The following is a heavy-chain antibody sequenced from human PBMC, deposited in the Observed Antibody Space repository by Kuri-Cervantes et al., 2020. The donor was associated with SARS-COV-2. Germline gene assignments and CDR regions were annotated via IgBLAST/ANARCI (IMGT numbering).Heavy chain of an antibody. D-gene: IGHD3-16*02. CDR1: GGSISSSSYY. J-gene: IGHJ4*02. Sequence: ESLKISCTVSGGSISSSSYYWGWIRQPPGKGLEWIGSIYYSGSTYHNPSLKSRVTISVDTSKNQFSLELSSVTAADTAVYYCARHEVLITFGGVIVSYFDYWGQGTLVTVSS. V-gene: IGHV4-39*01. CDR3: ARHEVLITFGGVIVSYFDY. CDR2: IYYSGST.